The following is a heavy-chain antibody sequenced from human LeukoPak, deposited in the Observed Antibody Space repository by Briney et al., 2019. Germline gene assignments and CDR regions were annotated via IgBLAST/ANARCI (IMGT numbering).Heavy chain of an antibody. V-gene: IGHV3-48*03. CDR2: ISSSGSPI. CDR3: VRRDVFDTSGYFYY. J-gene: IGHJ4*02. CDR1: GFTFSNYE. Sequence: GGSLRLSCGGSGFTFSNYEMTWVRQAPGKGLEWVSYISSSGSPIYYAESVKGRFTFSRDNARNSMYLQMNNLRAEDTAVYYCVRRDVFDTSGYFYYWGLGTQVTVSS. D-gene: IGHD3-3*01.